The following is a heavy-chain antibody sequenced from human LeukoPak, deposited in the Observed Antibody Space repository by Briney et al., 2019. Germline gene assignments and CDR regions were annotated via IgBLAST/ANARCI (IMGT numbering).Heavy chain of an antibody. Sequence: GGSLRLSCSASGFTFSSYSMNWVRQATGKGLEWDSSISRSSNYKYYADSEKRRFTISSHNAKHPMYLQMNSLRAEDTALYYCASSRYDSSGYYGIIGYWGQGTLVTVSS. V-gene: IGHV3-21*01. D-gene: IGHD3-22*01. CDR3: ASSRYDSSGYYGIIGY. J-gene: IGHJ4*02. CDR1: GFTFSSYS. CDR2: ISRSSNYK.